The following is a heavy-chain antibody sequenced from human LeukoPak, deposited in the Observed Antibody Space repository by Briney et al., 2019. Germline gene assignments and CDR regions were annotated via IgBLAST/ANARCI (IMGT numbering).Heavy chain of an antibody. Sequence: ASVKVSCKASGYTFTGYYMHWVRQAPGQGLEWMGWINPNSGGTNYAQKFQGRVTMTRDTSISTAYMELSRLRSDDTAVYYCARKAIHYDILTGFYTPDIYYFDYWGQGTLVTASS. J-gene: IGHJ4*02. CDR2: INPNSGGT. CDR1: GYTFTGYY. D-gene: IGHD3-9*01. V-gene: IGHV1-2*02. CDR3: ARKAIHYDILTGFYTPDIYYFDY.